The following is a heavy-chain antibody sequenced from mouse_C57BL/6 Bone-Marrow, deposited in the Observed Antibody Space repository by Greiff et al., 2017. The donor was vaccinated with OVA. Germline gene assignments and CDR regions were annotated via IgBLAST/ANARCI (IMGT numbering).Heavy chain of an antibody. V-gene: IGHV1-62-2*01. CDR1: GYTFTEYT. J-gene: IGHJ4*01. CDR3: ARHEYYGSSPHYYAMDY. Sequence: VQLQQSGAELVKPGASVKLSCKASGYTFTEYTIHWVKQRSGQGLEWIGWFYPGSGSIKYNEKFKDKATLTADKSSSTVYMELSRLTSEDSAVYFCARHEYYGSSPHYYAMDYWGQGTSVTVSS. CDR2: FYPGSGSI. D-gene: IGHD1-1*01.